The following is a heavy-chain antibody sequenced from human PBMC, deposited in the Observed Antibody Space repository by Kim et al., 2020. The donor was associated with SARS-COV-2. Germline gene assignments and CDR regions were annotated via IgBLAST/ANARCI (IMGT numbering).Heavy chain of an antibody. CDR2: TYYRSKWYN. CDR1: GDSVSSNSAA. J-gene: IGHJ6*02. Sequence: SQTLSLTCAISGDSVSSNSAAWNWIRQSPSRGLEWLGRTYYRSKWYNDYAVSVKSRITINPDTSKNQFSLQLNSVTPEDTAVYYCASNMVRGVMTLGPRGYYGMDVWGQGTTVTVSS. D-gene: IGHD3-10*01. V-gene: IGHV6-1*01. CDR3: ASNMVRGVMTLGPRGYYGMDV.